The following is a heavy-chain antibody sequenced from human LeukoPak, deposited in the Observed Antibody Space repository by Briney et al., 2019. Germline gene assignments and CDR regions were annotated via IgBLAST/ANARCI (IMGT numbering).Heavy chain of an antibody. V-gene: IGHV3-23*01. CDR3: AKSRSSGYYFDY. D-gene: IGHD3-22*01. CDR2: IRGSGGTT. J-gene: IGHJ4*02. Sequence: GGSLRLSCAASGFTFSSYAMSWVRQAPGKGLEWVSAIRGSGGTTYYADSVKGRFTISRDNSKNTLYLQMNSLRADDTAVYYCAKSRSSGYYFDYWGQGTLVTVSS. CDR1: GFTFSSYA.